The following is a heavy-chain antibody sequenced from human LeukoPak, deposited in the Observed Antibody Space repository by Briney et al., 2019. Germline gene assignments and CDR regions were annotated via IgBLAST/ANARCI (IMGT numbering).Heavy chain of an antibody. CDR2: IKQDGSEK. J-gene: IGHJ4*02. CDR1: GFTFSDYW. V-gene: IGHV3-7*01. Sequence: PGGSLRLPCASSGFTFSDYWMSWVRQAPGKGLEWVANIKQDGSEKYYVDSVKGRFTISRDNAKNSLYLQMNSLRAEDTAVYYCVRDRAYFDSSGFYNLDYWGQGTLVTVSS. CDR3: VRDRAYFDSSGFYNLDY. D-gene: IGHD3-22*01.